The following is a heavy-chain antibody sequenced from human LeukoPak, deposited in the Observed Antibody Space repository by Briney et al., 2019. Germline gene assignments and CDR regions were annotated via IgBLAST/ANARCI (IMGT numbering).Heavy chain of an antibody. CDR1: GFTFSSYS. CDR2: ISSSSSTI. Sequence: GGSLRLSCAASGFTFSSYSMNWGRQAPGKGLEWVSYISSSSSTIYYAESVKGRFTISRDNAKNSLYLQMNSLRAEDTAVYYCARDVEASYCSSTSCHTRVRWYFDLWGRGTLVTVSS. D-gene: IGHD2-2*01. J-gene: IGHJ2*01. CDR3: ARDVEASYCSSTSCHTRVRWYFDL. V-gene: IGHV3-48*01.